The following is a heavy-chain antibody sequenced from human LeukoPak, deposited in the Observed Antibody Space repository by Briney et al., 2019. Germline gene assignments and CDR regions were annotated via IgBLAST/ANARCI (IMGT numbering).Heavy chain of an antibody. V-gene: IGHV3-7*01. J-gene: IGHJ4*02. CDR2: IKQDGSEK. CDR1: GITLSVYW. CDR3: ARSGSGYFDY. Sequence: GGSLRLSCAASGITLSVYWMSWARQAPGKGLEWVANIKQDGSEKYYRDSVQGRFTISRDNAKNSLYLQMNSLRAEDTAVYYCARSGSGYFDYWGQGSLVTVSS.